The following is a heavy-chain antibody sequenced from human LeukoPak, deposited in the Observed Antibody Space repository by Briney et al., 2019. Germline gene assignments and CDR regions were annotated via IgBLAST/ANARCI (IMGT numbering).Heavy chain of an antibody. V-gene: IGHV3-23*01. CDR1: GFTFSTFA. CDR3: AKDQDLVVAATGGFDY. D-gene: IGHD2-15*01. CDR2: IFPSGGEI. Sequence: GGSLRLSCAASGFTFSTFAMIWVRQPPGKGLEWVSSIFPSGGEIHYADSVRGRFTISRDNSKNTLYLQMNSLRAEDTAVYYCAKDQDLVVAATGGFDYWGQGTLVTVSS. J-gene: IGHJ4*02.